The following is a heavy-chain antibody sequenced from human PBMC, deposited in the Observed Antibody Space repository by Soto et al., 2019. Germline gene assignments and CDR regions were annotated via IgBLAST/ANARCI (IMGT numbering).Heavy chain of an antibody. D-gene: IGHD3-9*01. CDR2: ISAYNGNT. CDR1: GYTFTSYG. J-gene: IGHJ6*02. V-gene: IGHV1-18*04. Sequence: ASVKVSCKASGYTFTSYGISWVRPAPGQGLEWMGCISAYNGNTNYAQKLQGRVTINTHTSTSTAYMELRSLRSDDTAVYYCARDQDVRYFDWLARERLDVWGQGTTVTVSS. CDR3: ARDQDVRYFDWLARERLDV.